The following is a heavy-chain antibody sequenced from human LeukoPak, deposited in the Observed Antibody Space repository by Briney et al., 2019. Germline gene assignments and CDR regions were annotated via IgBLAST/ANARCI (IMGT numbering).Heavy chain of an antibody. J-gene: IGHJ4*02. D-gene: IGHD3-3*01. CDR3: AKVLRFLEWLLWGDYFDY. Sequence: PGGSLRLSCAASGFTLSSYGMHWVRQAPGKGLEWVAFIRFDGSNKYYADSVKGRFTISRDNSKNTLYLQMNSLRAEDTAIYYCAKVLRFLEWLLWGDYFDYWGQGTLVTVSS. CDR1: GFTLSSYG. V-gene: IGHV3-30*02. CDR2: IRFDGSNK.